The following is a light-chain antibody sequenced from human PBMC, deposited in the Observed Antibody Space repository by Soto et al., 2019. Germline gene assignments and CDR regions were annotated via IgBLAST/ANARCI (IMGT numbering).Light chain of an antibody. CDR2: GAS. J-gene: IGKJ1*01. V-gene: IGKV3-20*01. CDR3: QQYGSSGT. Sequence: EIVLTQSPGTLSLSPGERATLSCRASQSVSNNYLAWYQQKPGQAPRLLIYGASNRATGIPDRFSGSGSGTVFTITISMLEPEDFAVYYCQQYGSSGTFGQGTKVEIK. CDR1: QSVSNNY.